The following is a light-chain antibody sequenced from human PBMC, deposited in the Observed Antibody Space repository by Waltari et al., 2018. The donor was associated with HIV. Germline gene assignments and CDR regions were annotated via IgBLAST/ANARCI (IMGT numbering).Light chain of an antibody. CDR1: SSDVGGYNY. CDR2: EVS. J-gene: IGLJ2*01. Sequence: QSALTQPASVSGSPGQSLTISCTGTSSDVGGYNYVSWYQQHPGKAPKLMIYEVSNRPSGVSNRFSGSKSGNTASLTISGLQAEDEADYYCSSYTSSSTPKVFGGGTKLTVL. CDR3: SSYTSSSTPKV. V-gene: IGLV2-14*01.